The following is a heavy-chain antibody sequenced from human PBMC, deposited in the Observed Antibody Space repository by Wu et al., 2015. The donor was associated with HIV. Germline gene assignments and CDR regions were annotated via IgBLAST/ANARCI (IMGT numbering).Heavy chain of an antibody. CDR1: GYTFTSYG. J-gene: IGHJ6*03. Sequence: QVQLVQSGAEVKKPGASVKVSCKASGYTFTSYGISWVRQAPGQGLEWMGWISAYNGNTNYAQKLQGRVTMTTDTSTSTAYMELRSLRSDDTAVYYCARSRYYDSSHVPYYYMDVWGKGTTVTVSS. V-gene: IGHV1-18*01. CDR2: ISAYNGNT. CDR3: ARSRYYDSSHVPYYYMDV. D-gene: IGHD3-22*01.